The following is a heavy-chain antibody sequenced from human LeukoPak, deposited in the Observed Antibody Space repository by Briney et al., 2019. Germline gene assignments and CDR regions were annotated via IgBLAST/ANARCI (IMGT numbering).Heavy chain of an antibody. CDR3: ARDIEAAGLFLDY. D-gene: IGHD6-13*01. Sequence: GGSLRLSCAASGFTFSSYSMNWVRQAPGKGLEWVANMKYDGSEKYYVDPVKGRFTISRDNAKNSLYLQMNSLRAEDTAVYYCARDIEAAGLFLDYWGQGTLVTVSS. CDR2: MKYDGSEK. J-gene: IGHJ4*02. CDR1: GFTFSSYS. V-gene: IGHV3-7*01.